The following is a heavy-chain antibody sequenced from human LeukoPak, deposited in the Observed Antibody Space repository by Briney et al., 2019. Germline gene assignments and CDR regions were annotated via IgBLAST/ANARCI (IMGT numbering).Heavy chain of an antibody. V-gene: IGHV4-39*01. J-gene: IGHJ5*02. CDR3: ARRMVIVRDWFDP. CDR1: GGSISSSSYY. Sequence: SETLSHTCTLSGGSISSSSYYWGWIRQPPGKRLEWIGSIYYSGSTYYNPSLKSRVTISVDTSKNQFSLKLSSVTAADTAVYYCARRMVIVRDWFDPWGQGTLVTVSS. CDR2: IYYSGST. D-gene: IGHD2-21*01.